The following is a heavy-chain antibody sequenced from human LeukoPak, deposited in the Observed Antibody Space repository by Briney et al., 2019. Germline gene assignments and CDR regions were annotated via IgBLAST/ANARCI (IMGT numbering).Heavy chain of an antibody. CDR2: ISSSGSTI. D-gene: IGHD1-14*01. J-gene: IGHJ6*02. CDR3: AKTIVPTRNYDYYYGMDV. CDR1: GFTFSDYY. V-gene: IGHV3-11*01. Sequence: PGGSLRLSCAASGFTFSDYYMSWIRQAPGKGLEWVSYISSSGSTIYYADSVKGRFTISRDNAKNSLYLQMNSLRAEDAAVYYCAKTIVPTRNYDYYYGMDVWGQGTTVTVSS.